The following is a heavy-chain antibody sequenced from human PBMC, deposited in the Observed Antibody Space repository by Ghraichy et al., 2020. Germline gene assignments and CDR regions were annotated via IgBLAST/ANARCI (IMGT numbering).Heavy chain of an antibody. J-gene: IGHJ4*02. V-gene: IGHV4-39*01. Sequence: SETLSLTCTVSGGSISGYYWSWLRQPPGKELEWIGSIYYSGVTYYNPSLKSRVTVSVDTSQNQFSLKLNSVTATDTSVYYCARRLFADIPAGYFDYWGQGTLVTFSA. CDR3: ARRLFADIPAGYFDY. CDR2: IYYSGVT. D-gene: IGHD2-2*02. CDR1: GGSISGYY.